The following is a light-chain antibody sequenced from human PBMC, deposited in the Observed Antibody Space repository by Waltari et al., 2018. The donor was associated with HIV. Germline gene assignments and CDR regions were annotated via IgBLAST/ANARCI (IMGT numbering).Light chain of an antibody. CDR1: SRDVGGSTY. J-gene: IGLJ2*01. CDR2: EVS. CDR3: NSYTTSSTLHVV. V-gene: IGLV2-14*01. Sequence: QSALTQPASASGSPGQPITISLTGTSRDVGGSTYDSWSQHHPGKAPKLMIYEVSNRPSWVANRFSGSKSGNTASLTISGLQAEDEADYYCNSYTTSSTLHVVFGGGTKLTVL.